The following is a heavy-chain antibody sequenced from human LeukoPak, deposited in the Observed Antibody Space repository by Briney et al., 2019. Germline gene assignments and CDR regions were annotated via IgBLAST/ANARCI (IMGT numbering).Heavy chain of an antibody. CDR2: INPNSGGT. CDR1: GYTFTGYY. Sequence: GASVKVSCKASGYTFTGYYMHWVRQAPGRGLEWMGWINPNSGGTNYAQKFQGRVTRTRDTSISTAYMELSRLKSDDTAVYYCARDETTVTMSYFDPWGQGTLVTVSS. D-gene: IGHD4-17*01. CDR3: ARDETTVTMSYFDP. J-gene: IGHJ5*02. V-gene: IGHV1-2*02.